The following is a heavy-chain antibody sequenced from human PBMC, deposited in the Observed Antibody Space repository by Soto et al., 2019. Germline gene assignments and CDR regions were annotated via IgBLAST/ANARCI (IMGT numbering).Heavy chain of an antibody. CDR2: IYHSGSP. V-gene: IGHV4-4*02. Sequence: QVQLRESGPGLVKTSGTLSLTCVVSGGSISSTNWWTWVRQPPGKGLEWIGEIYHSGSPTFSPSLSGRATISVDKSNHQFSLRLRSVTAADTAVYYCATLPLRIVVALLPIPTWGQGILVTVSS. J-gene: IGHJ5*02. CDR1: GGSISSTNW. CDR3: ATLPLRIVVALLPIPT. D-gene: IGHD2-21*01.